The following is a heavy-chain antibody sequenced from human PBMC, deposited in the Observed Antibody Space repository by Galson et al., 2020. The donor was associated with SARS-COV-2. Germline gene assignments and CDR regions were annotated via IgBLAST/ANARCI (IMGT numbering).Heavy chain of an antibody. CDR1: VSTFNNYG. V-gene: IGHV1-3*01. J-gene: IGHJ3*02. D-gene: IGHD3-22*01. CDR3: ARPLTYYSGSNTYYDAFDI. CDR2: INAGNGDT. Sequence: ALVTVSCKASVSTFNNYGMHWVRQAPGQRLEWMGWINAGNGDTKYSQKFQGRVTLTRDTSASTAYMELSSLRSEDTAVYYCARPLTYYSGSNTYYDAFDIWGQGTMVTVSS.